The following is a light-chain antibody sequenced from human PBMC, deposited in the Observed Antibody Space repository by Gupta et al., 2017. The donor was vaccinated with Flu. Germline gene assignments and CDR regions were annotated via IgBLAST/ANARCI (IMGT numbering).Light chain of an antibody. CDR2: DVT. V-gene: IGLV2-11*01. CDR3: CSSAGNYILFV. J-gene: IGLJ1*01. CDR1: SSDVGGYEL. Sequence: QSALTQPRPVPGPPRQSVTISCTGTSSDVGGYELVSWYQQHPGKAPKLMISDVTKRPSGVPDRFSGSKSGNTASLTISGLQAEDEADYFCCSSAGNYILFVFGSGAKVTVL.